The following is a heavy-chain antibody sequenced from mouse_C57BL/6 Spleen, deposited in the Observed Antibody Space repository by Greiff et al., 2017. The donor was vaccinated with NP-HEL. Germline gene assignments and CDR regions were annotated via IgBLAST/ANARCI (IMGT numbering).Heavy chain of an antibody. CDR2: IYPGSGST. Sequence: VQLQQSGAELVKPGASVKMSCKASGYTFTSYWITWVKQRPGQGLEWIGDIYPGSGSTNYNEKFKSKATLTVDTSSSTAYMQLSSLTSEDSAVYYCARMYYYGSLYYFDYWGQGTTLTVSS. CDR3: ARMYYYGSLYYFDY. J-gene: IGHJ2*01. D-gene: IGHD1-1*01. V-gene: IGHV1-55*01. CDR1: GYTFTSYW.